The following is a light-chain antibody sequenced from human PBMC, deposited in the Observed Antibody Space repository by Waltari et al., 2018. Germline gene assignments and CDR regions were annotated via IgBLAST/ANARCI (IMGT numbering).Light chain of an antibody. CDR3: QVWDSSSDHVV. V-gene: IGLV3-21*04. CDR2: YDS. J-gene: IGLJ2*01. Sequence: SYVLTQPPSVSVAPGKTARITCGGNYIASKSVHWYQQQPGQAPVLVIYYDSDWPSGIPERFSGSNSGNTATLTISGVEAGDEADYYCQVWDSSSDHVVFGGGTKLTVL. CDR1: YIASKS.